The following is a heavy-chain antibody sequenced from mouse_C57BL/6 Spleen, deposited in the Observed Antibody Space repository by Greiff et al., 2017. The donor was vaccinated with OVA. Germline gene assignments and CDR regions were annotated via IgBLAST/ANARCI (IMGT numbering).Heavy chain of an antibody. V-gene: IGHV1-26*01. Sequence: EVQLQQSGPELVKPGASVKISCKASGYTFTDYYMNWVKQSHGKSLEWIGDINPNNGGTSYNQKFKGKATLTVDKSSSTAYMELSSLTSEDSAVYYCARYDYDGFAYWGQGTLVTVSA. CDR1: GYTFTDYY. CDR3: ARYDYDGFAY. CDR2: INPNNGGT. J-gene: IGHJ3*01. D-gene: IGHD2-4*01.